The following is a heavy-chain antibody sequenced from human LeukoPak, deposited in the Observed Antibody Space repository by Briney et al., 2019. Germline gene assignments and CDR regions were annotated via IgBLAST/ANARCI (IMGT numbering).Heavy chain of an antibody. D-gene: IGHD6-6*01. CDR3: AKGPYSSSTYSIDV. CDR2: ISGSGGST. Sequence: GGSLTLFCAASGFTFSSYAMIWLRQAPGKALEWVSDISGSGGSTYYADSVKGRFTISRDNSKNTLYLQMNSLRAEDPAVYYCAKGPYSSSTYSIDVWGKGATVSVS. CDR1: GFTFSSYA. J-gene: IGHJ6*03. V-gene: IGHV3-23*01.